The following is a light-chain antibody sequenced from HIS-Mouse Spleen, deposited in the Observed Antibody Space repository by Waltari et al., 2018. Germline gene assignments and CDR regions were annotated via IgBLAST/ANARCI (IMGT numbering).Light chain of an antibody. CDR2: EVS. Sequence: QSALTPPASVSGSPRQSITLPCTGTSSDVGSYNLVSWYQQHPDKDPKPMMYEVSKRPSGLSNRFSGSKSGNTASLTISGLQAEDEADYYCCSYAVSSTWVFGGGTKLTVL. J-gene: IGLJ3*02. V-gene: IGLV2-23*02. CDR3: CSYAVSSTWV. CDR1: SSDVGSYNL.